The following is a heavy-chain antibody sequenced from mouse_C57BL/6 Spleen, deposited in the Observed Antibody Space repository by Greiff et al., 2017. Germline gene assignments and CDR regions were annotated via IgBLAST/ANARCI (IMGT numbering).Heavy chain of an antibody. CDR2: INPNNGGT. V-gene: IGHV1-18*01. Sequence: VQLQQSGPELVKPGASVKIPCKASGYTFTDYNMDWVKQSHGKSLEWIGDINPNNGGTIYNQKFKGKATFTVDKSSSTAYMELRSLPSEDTAVYYCARFYDGYPYAMDYWGQGTSVTVSS. CDR1: GYTFTDYN. D-gene: IGHD2-3*01. J-gene: IGHJ4*01. CDR3: ARFYDGYPYAMDY.